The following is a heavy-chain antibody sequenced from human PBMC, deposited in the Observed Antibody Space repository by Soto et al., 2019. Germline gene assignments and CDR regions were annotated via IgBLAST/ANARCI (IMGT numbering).Heavy chain of an antibody. D-gene: IGHD2-2*01. CDR1: GYTFSKYW. V-gene: IGHV5-51*01. CDR2: IYPGDSET. Sequence: GESLKISCKGSGYTFSKYWIGWVRQTPGKGLEWMGIIYPGDSETSYSPSFQGQVIISADKSINTAYLQWSSLKASDTAMYYCGKHEGYCSRTTCSSVDHWGQGTQVTVSS. J-gene: IGHJ4*02. CDR3: GKHEGYCSRTTCSSVDH.